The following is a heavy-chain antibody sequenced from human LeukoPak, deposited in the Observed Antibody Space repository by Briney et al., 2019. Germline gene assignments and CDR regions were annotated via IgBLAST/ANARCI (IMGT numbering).Heavy chain of an antibody. J-gene: IGHJ5*02. CDR3: VSGRGRSGAMNNWFDP. CDR2: INHGGSP. CDR1: VGFFSEYF. V-gene: IGHV4-34*01. D-gene: IGHD2-2*01. Sequence: SETVSLTRAYCVGFFSEYFWRWLRQPPGKGLEWIGEINHGGSPNYNPSLKSRVTISLDKSKKHLFLRKRIVTAADTAAFYCVSGRGRSGAMNNWFDPWGQGTLVTVSS.